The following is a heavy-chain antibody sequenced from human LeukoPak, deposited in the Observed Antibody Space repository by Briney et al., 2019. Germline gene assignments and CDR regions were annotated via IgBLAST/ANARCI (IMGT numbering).Heavy chain of an antibody. CDR2: INHSGST. Sequence: SETLSLTCAVYGGSFSGYYWSWIRQPPGKGLEWIGEINHSGSTNHNPSLKSRVTISVDTSKNQFSLKLSSVTAADTAVYSCARFVRGSYYVRYYFDYWGQGTLVTVSS. CDR3: ARFVRGSYYVRYYFDY. V-gene: IGHV4-34*01. CDR1: GGSFSGYY. D-gene: IGHD1-26*01. J-gene: IGHJ4*02.